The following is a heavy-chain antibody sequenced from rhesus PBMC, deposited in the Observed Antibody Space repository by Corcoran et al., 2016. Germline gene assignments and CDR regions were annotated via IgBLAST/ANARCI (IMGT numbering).Heavy chain of an antibody. CDR3: ARGRYYSGSYYPFDY. CDR2: LYGGSGCT. J-gene: IGHJ4*01. CDR1: GGSISSSNW. D-gene: IGHD3-16*01. V-gene: IGHV4-93*01. Sequence: QVQLQESGPGVVKPSATLSLTCAVSGGSISSSNWWSWIRQSPGTGLEWIGYLYGGSGCTNENPSLKSRVTISTDTSKNQFSLKLSAVTAADTAVYYCARGRYYSGSYYPFDYWGQGVLVTVSS.